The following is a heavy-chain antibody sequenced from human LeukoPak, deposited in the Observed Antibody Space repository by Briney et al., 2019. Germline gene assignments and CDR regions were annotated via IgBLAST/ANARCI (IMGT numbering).Heavy chain of an antibody. CDR3: ARVLSYYDSSGNHLLRWFDP. CDR1: GGSISSYY. CDR2: IYYSGST. V-gene: IGHV4-59*01. D-gene: IGHD3-22*01. Sequence: SETLSLTCTVSGGSISSYYWSWIRQPPGEGLEWIGYIYYSGSTNYNPSLKSRVTISVDTSKNQFSLKLSSVTAADTAVYYCARVLSYYDSSGNHLLRWFDPWGQGTLVTVSS. J-gene: IGHJ5*02.